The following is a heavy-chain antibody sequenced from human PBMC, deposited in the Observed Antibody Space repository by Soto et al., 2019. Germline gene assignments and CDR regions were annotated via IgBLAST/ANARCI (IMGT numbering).Heavy chain of an antibody. CDR1: GGSISSYY. CDR2: IYYSGST. CDR3: ARGWELFSGFDY. V-gene: IGHV4-59*01. Sequence: ETLSLTCTVSGGSISSYYWSWIRQPPGKGLEWIGYIYYSGSTNYNPSLKSRVTISVDTSKNQFSLKLSSVTAADTAVYYCARGWELFSGFDYWGQGTLVTVSS. J-gene: IGHJ4*02. D-gene: IGHD1-26*01.